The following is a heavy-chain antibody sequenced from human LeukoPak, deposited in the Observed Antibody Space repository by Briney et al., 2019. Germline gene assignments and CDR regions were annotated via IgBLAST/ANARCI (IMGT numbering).Heavy chain of an antibody. Sequence: GGSLRLSCAASGFAFSSYWMHWVRQAPGKGLVWVSRINSDGSTINYADSVKGRFTISRDNAKNTLYLQMNSLRAEDTAVYYCAKDLDIVATITGNWGQGTLVTVSS. J-gene: IGHJ4*02. D-gene: IGHD5-12*01. CDR1: GFAFSSYW. CDR2: INSDGSTI. V-gene: IGHV3-74*01. CDR3: AKDLDIVATITGN.